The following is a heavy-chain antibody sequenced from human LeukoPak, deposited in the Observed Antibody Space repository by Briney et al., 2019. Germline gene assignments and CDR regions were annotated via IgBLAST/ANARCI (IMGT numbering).Heavy chain of an antibody. CDR3: AKTHDYGDYFDY. D-gene: IGHD4-17*01. CDR1: GFTFSSYG. CDR2: IWYDGSNK. J-gene: IGHJ4*02. Sequence: PGRSLRLSCAASGFTFSSYGMHWVRQAPGKGLEWMAVIWYDGSNKYYADSVKGRFTISRDNSKNTLYLQMNSLRAEDTAVYYCAKTHDYGDYFDYWGQGTLVTVSS. V-gene: IGHV3-33*06.